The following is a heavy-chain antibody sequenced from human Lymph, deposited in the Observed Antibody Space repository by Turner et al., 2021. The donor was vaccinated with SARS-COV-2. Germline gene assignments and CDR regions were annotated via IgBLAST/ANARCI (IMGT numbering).Heavy chain of an antibody. CDR3: ARITFYYGSGLYYYYGMDV. J-gene: IGHJ6*02. V-gene: IGHV5-51*03. D-gene: IGHD3-10*01. CDR1: GYSFTSYW. CDR2: IYPGDSDT. Sequence: EVQLVQSGAEVKKPGESLKISCKGSGYSFTSYWIGWVRQMPGKGLEWMVIIYPGDSDTRYSPSFQGQVTISADKSISTAYLQWSSLKASDSAMYYCARITFYYGSGLYYYYGMDVWGQGTTVTVSS.